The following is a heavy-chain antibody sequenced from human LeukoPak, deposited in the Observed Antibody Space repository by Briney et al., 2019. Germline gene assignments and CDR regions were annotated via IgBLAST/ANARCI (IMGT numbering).Heavy chain of an antibody. Sequence: GGSPRLSCAASGFTFSSYGMHWVRQAPGKGLEWVAVISYDGSNKYYADSVKGRFTISRDNSKNTLYLQMNSLRAEDTAVYYCAKERGIKRAFDIWGQGTMVTVSS. CDR2: ISYDGSNK. V-gene: IGHV3-30*18. CDR1: GFTFSSYG. J-gene: IGHJ3*02. D-gene: IGHD3-16*01. CDR3: AKERGIKRAFDI.